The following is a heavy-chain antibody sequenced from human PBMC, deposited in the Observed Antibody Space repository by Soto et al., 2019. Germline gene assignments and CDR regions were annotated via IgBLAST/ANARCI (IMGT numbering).Heavy chain of an antibody. D-gene: IGHD2-2*02. CDR3: ARDNPVVPAAIDWFDP. CDR1: GGTFSSYA. Sequence: ASVKVSCKASGGTFSSYAISWVRQAPGQGLEWMGGIIPIFGTANYAQKFQGRVTITADESTSTAYMELSSLRSEDTAVYYCARDNPVVPAAIDWFDPWGQGTLVTVSS. V-gene: IGHV1-69*13. J-gene: IGHJ5*02. CDR2: IIPIFGTA.